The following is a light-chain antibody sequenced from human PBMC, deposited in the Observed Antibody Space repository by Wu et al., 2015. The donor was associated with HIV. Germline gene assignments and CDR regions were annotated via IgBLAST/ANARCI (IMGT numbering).Light chain of an antibody. CDR1: QNINVN. CDR2: GAF. V-gene: IGKV3-15*01. Sequence: EIVMTQSPATLSVSPGGGATLSCRASQNINVNLAWYQQKPGQAPRLLIYGAFTRATGIPARFSGTGSGTEFTLTIGSLQSEDFAVYYCQHYNELPLTFGGGTKVEIK. J-gene: IGKJ4*01. CDR3: QHYNELPLT.